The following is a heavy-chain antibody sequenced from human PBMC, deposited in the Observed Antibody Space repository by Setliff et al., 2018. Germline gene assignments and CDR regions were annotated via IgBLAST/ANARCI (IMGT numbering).Heavy chain of an antibody. CDR1: GFTFSGSA. D-gene: IGHD3-22*01. Sequence: GGSLRLSCAASGFTFSGSAMHWVRQSPGKGLEWVAVIWYDGSQKYHADSVKGRFTVSRDNSKNTLYLQMNSLGAEDTAVYYCAKDPGDSSGSFEYWGQGTPVTVSS. CDR3: AKDPGDSSGSFEY. V-gene: IGHV3-33*03. J-gene: IGHJ4*02. CDR2: IWYDGSQK.